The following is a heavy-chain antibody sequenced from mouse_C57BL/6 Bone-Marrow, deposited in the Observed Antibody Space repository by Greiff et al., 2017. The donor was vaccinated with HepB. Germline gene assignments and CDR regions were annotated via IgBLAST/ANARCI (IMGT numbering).Heavy chain of an antibody. CDR2: IYPRSGNT. V-gene: IGHV1-81*01. Sequence: QVQLQQSGAELARPGASVKLSCKASGYTFTSYGISWVKQRTGQGLEWIGEIYPRSGNTYYNEKFKGKATLTADKSSSTAYMELRSLTSEDSAVYFCARRYNGYYVGFAYWGQGTLVTVSA. CDR3: ARRYNGYYVGFAY. CDR1: GYTFTSYG. D-gene: IGHD2-3*01. J-gene: IGHJ3*01.